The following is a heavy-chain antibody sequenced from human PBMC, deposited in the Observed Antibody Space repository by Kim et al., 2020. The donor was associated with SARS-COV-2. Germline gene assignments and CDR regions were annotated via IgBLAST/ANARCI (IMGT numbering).Heavy chain of an antibody. CDR2: ISGNNEKT. CDR3: ARDRFCSGSSCSSSPFDS. CDR1: GYTFSNYG. V-gene: IGHV1-18*01. J-gene: IGHJ4*01. D-gene: IGHD2-15*01. Sequence: ASVKVSCKASGYTFSNYGITWVRQAPGRGLEWVGYISGNNEKTHYAQNLQGRVTLTTDTSTSTAYMDLISLTSDDTAVYFCARDRFCSGSSCSSSPFDSW.